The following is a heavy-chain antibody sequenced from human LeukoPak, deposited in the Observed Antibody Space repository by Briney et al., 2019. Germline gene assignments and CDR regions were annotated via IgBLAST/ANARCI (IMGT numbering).Heavy chain of an antibody. J-gene: IGHJ4*02. CDR1: GGTFSSYA. CDR2: IIPIFGNT. Sequence: ASVKVSCKASGGTFSSYAIRWVRQAPGQGREWMGGIIPIFGNTNYAQRLQGRVTMTTDTSTSTAYMELRSLRSDDTAVYYCARDRDYGDYNTQDLFVYWGQGTLVTVSS. D-gene: IGHD4-17*01. V-gene: IGHV1-18*01. CDR3: ARDRDYGDYNTQDLFVY.